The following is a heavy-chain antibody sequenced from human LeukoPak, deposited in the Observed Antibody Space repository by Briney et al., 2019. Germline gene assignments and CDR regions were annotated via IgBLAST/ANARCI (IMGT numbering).Heavy chain of an antibody. J-gene: IGHJ4*02. V-gene: IGHV3-23*01. CDR3: XXXXXRXXXXDS. CDR2: ISNSGGST. CDR1: FTFXXYT. Sequence: FTFXXYTMYWVRQAPGRGLEWVSGISNSGGSTYYADSVKGGFTISRDNSKNTLYLQMNSLRAEDTDLYYCXXXXXRXXXXDSWGQXTXVTVSS.